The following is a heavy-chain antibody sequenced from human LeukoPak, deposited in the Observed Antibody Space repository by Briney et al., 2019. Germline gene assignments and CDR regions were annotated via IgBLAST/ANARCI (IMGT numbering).Heavy chain of an antibody. CDR2: ISDDGSNT. CDR3: AKDETFTTVTTAPSGY. J-gene: IGHJ4*02. CDR1: GFTFSRCA. Sequence: GGSLRLSCAASGFTFSRCAMHWVRQAPGKGLEWVAVISDDGSNTSYADSVKGRFTISRDNSKNTLYLQMNSLRAEDTAVYYCAKDETFTTVTTAPSGYWGQGTLVTVSS. V-gene: IGHV3-30-3*01. D-gene: IGHD4-17*01.